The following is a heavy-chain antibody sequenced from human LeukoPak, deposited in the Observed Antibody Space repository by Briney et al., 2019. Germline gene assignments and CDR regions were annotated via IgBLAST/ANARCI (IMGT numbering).Heavy chain of an antibody. J-gene: IGHJ4*01. CDR3: ARDGTAPGLYFDL. CDR2: IRQDGGEK. Sequence: GGSLRLSCAVSGFTFIDYWMNWVRQAPGKGLEWVASIRQDGGEKSYVDSVKGRFTISRDNTKNSLYLQMSSLRVEDTAVYYRARDGTAPGLYFDLWGQGTLVTVSS. CDR1: GFTFIDYW. V-gene: IGHV3-7*01. D-gene: IGHD6-13*01.